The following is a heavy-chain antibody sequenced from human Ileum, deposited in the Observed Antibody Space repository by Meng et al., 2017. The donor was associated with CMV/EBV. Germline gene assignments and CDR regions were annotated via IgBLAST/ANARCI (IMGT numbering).Heavy chain of an antibody. D-gene: IGHD7-27*01. CDR1: GFTFSTYA. Sequence: DVQLLESGGDLVQPGESLSLSCTASGFTFSTYAMSWVRQAPAKGLEWVSGISNSGGYTYYADSVKGRFTISRDNSRNTLYLQMNSLRAEDTAIYYCAKDNWAPYYFDYWGQGTLVTVSS. V-gene: IGHV3-23*01. CDR3: AKDNWAPYYFDY. CDR2: ISNSGGYT. J-gene: IGHJ4*02.